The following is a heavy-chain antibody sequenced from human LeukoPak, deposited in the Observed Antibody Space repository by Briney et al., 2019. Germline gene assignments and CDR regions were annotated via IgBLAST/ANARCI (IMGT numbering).Heavy chain of an antibody. V-gene: IGHV4-34*01. CDR1: GGSFSGYY. Sequence: SETLSLTCAVYGGSFSGYYWSWIRQPPGKGLEWIGEINHSGSTNYNPSLKSRVTISVDTSKNQFSLKLSSVTAADTAVYYCARDGYYGFFDYWGQGTLVTVSS. D-gene: IGHD3-10*01. CDR2: INHSGST. CDR3: ARDGYYGFFDY. J-gene: IGHJ4*02.